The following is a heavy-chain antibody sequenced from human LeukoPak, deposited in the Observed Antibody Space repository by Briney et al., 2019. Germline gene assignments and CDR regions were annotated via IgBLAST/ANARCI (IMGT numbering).Heavy chain of an antibody. J-gene: IGHJ4*02. Sequence: SGTLSLTCAVSGGSISSSNWWSWVRQPPGTGLEWIGEIYHSGSTNYNPSLKSRVTISVDKSKNQFSLRLSSVTAADTAVYYCARVSSGSYHFDYWGQGTLVTVSS. CDR3: ARVSSGSYHFDY. V-gene: IGHV4-4*02. CDR2: IYHSGST. D-gene: IGHD1-26*01. CDR1: GGSISSSNW.